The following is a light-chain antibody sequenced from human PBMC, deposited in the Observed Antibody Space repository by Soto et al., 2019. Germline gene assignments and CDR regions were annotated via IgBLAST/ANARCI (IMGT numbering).Light chain of an antibody. CDR3: ASYTSSDTWA. CDR2: EVT. J-gene: IGLJ3*02. CDR1: SSDVGGYKF. V-gene: IGLV2-14*01. Sequence: QSVLTQSASVSGSPGQPITISCTGSSSDVGGYKFVSWYQQHPGKVPKLLIYEVTKRPSGVSNRFSGSKSGNTASLTISGLQAEDEADYYCASYTSSDTWAFGGGTKLTVL.